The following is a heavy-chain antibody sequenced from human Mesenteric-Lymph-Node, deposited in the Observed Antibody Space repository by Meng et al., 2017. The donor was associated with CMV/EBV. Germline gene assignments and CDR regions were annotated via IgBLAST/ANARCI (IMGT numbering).Heavy chain of an antibody. J-gene: IGHJ6*02. CDR2: ISSSGSTI. CDR3: AKARSGGYLFDYDYGMDV. V-gene: IGHV3-11*01. D-gene: IGHD3-10*01. CDR1: GFTFSDYY. Sequence: GESLKISCAASGFTFSDYYMSWIRQAPGKGLEWVSYISSSGSTIYYADSVKGRFTISRDNSKNTLYLQMNSLRAEDTAVYYCAKARSGGYLFDYDYGMDVWGQGTTVTVSS.